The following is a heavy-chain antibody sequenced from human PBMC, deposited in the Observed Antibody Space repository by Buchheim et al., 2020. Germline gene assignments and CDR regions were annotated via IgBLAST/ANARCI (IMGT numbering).Heavy chain of an antibody. CDR3: ASRLGDYYDSSDYLY. V-gene: IGHV3-30-3*01. Sequence: QVQLVESGGGVVQPGRSLRLSCAASGFTFSSYAMHWVRQAPGKGLEWVAVISYDGSNKYYADSVKGRLTISRDNSKNTLYLQMNSLRAEDTAVYYCASRLGDYYDSSDYLYWGQGTL. D-gene: IGHD3-22*01. CDR2: ISYDGSNK. CDR1: GFTFSSYA. J-gene: IGHJ4*02.